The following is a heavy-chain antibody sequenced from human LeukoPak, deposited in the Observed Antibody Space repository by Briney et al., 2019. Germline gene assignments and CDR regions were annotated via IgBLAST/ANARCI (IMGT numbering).Heavy chain of an antibody. V-gene: IGHV4-61*01. CDR3: ARDRWELPAFDI. CDR1: GGSISSSSYY. Sequence: SETLSLTCTVSGGSISSSSYYWGWIRQPPGKGLEWIGYIYYSGSTNYNPSLKSRVTISVDTSKNQFSLKLSSVTAADTAVYYCARDRWELPAFDIWGQGTMVTVSS. D-gene: IGHD1-26*01. CDR2: IYYSGST. J-gene: IGHJ3*02.